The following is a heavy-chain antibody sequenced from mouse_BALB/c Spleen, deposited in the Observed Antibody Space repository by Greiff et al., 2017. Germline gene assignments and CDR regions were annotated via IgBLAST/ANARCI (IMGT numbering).Heavy chain of an antibody. CDR1: GFYIKDTY. D-gene: IGHD2-14*01. CDR3: ASGGYRSWFAY. J-gene: IGHJ3*01. CDR2: IDPANGNT. V-gene: IGHV14-3*02. Sequence: VHVKQSGAELVKPGASVKLSCTASGFYIKDTYMHWVKQRPEQGLEWIGRIDPANGNTKYDPKFQGKATITADTSSNTAYLQLSSLTSADTAVYYCASGGYRSWFAYWGQGTLVTVSA.